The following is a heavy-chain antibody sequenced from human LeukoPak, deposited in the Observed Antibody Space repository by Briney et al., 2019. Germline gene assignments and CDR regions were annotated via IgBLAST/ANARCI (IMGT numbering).Heavy chain of an antibody. V-gene: IGHV1-18*01. Sequence: ASVKVSCKASGYTFTSYGISWVRQAPGQGLEWMGWISAYNGNTNYAQKLQGRVTMSTDTSTSTAYMELRRLRSDDTAVYYCAREGYYYDSSGYYPWGQGTLVTVSS. CDR1: GYTFTSYG. D-gene: IGHD3-22*01. CDR3: AREGYYYDSSGYYP. J-gene: IGHJ5*02. CDR2: ISAYNGNT.